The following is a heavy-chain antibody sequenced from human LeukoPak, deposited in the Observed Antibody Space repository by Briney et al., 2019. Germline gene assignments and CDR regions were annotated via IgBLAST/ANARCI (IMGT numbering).Heavy chain of an antibody. CDR2: VYSGGTT. D-gene: IGHD3-9*01. CDR1: GFTVTSNY. Sequence: GGSLRLSCAVSGFTVTSNYMSWVRQAPGKGLEWVSVVYSGGTTYYADSVKGRFAISRDNSKNTLYLQMNSLRAEDTAVYYCASVGYDILTGYPSWFDPWGQGTLVTVSS. J-gene: IGHJ5*02. V-gene: IGHV3-53*01. CDR3: ASVGYDILTGYPSWFDP.